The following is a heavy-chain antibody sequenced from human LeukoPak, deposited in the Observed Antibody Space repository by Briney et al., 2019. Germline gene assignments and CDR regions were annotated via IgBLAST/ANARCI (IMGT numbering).Heavy chain of an antibody. CDR1: GYTFTSYD. CDR2: INPNSGGT. J-gene: IGHJ3*02. Sequence: ASVKVSCKASGYTFTSYDINWVRQATGQGLEWMGWINPNSGGTNYAQKFQGRVTMTRDTSISTAYMELSRLRSDDTAVYYCATYGSGSWNAFDIWGQGTMVTVSS. V-gene: IGHV1-2*02. D-gene: IGHD3-10*01. CDR3: ATYGSGSWNAFDI.